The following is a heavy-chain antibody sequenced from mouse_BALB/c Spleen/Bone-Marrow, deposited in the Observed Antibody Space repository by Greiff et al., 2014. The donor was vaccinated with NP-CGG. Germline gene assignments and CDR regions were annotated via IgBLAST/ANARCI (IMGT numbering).Heavy chain of an antibody. J-gene: IGHJ2*01. Sequence: QVQLQQSGAELVRPGSSVKISCKASGYVFSSYWMIWVRQRPGKGLEWIGQIYPGDGDTNYNGKFKGKATLTADKSSSTAYMQLSSLTSEDSAVYYCARSGYGSNYDYWGQGTTLTVSS. CDR2: IYPGDGDT. CDR1: GYVFSSYW. CDR3: ARSGYGSNYDY. V-gene: IGHV1-80*01. D-gene: IGHD1-1*01.